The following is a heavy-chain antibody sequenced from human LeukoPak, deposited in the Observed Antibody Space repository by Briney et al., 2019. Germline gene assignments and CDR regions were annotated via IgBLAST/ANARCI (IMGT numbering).Heavy chain of an antibody. D-gene: IGHD6-6*01. CDR2: IYTSGST. CDR1: GGSISSYY. Sequence: SETLSLTCTVSGGSISSYYWSWIRQPPGKGLEWIGRIYTSGSTNYNPSLKSRVTMSVDTSKNQFSLKLSSVTAADTAVYYCARGPPMDSSSTNFDYWGQGTLVTVSS. J-gene: IGHJ4*02. V-gene: IGHV4-4*07. CDR3: ARGPPMDSSSTNFDY.